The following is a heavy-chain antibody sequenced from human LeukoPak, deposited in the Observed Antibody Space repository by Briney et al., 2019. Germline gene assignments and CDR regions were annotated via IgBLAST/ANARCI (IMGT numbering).Heavy chain of an antibody. V-gene: IGHV3-33*08. CDR2: IGYDGGNK. Sequence: GGSLRLSCATSRFIFSSYWMTWVRRTPGKGLEWVAVIGYDGGNKYYADSVKGRFTISRDNSKNTLYLQMNSLRAEDTAVYYCARDGPLAYCGGDCYPGLNYWGQGTLVTVSS. CDR3: ARDGPLAYCGGDCYPGLNY. CDR1: RFIFSSYW. D-gene: IGHD2-21*02. J-gene: IGHJ4*02.